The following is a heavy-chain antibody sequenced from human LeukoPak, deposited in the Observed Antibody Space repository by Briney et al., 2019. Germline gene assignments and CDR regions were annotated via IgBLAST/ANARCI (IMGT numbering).Heavy chain of an antibody. V-gene: IGHV3-30*04. D-gene: IGHD6-19*01. CDR2: ISFDGGKT. CDR3: AKGSSGWYGPHYFDY. Sequence: PGGSLRLSCAASRFTFTTSSMHWVRQAPGKGLEWVALISFDGGKTSYADSVKGRFTISRDNSKNTLYLQMNSLRAEDTAVYYCAKGSSGWYGPHYFDYWGQGTLVTVSS. J-gene: IGHJ4*02. CDR1: RFTFTTSS.